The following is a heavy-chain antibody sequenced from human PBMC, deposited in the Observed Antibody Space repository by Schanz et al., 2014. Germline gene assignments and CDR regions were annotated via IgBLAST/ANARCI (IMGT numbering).Heavy chain of an antibody. CDR1: EFTFSSYT. Sequence: EVQLVESGGGLVKPGGSLRLSCEASEFTFSSYTINWVRQAPGKGLEWVSSISSSGSYMHYADSVKGRFTISRDNAKNTLYVQMTSLRADDTSAYFCAIVSRRTATPSSPSFRSYCCCAMDVWGQGTLVTVSS. CDR2: ISSSGSYM. D-gene: IGHD1-26*01. J-gene: IGHJ4*02. V-gene: IGHV3-21*01. CDR3: AIVSRRTATPSSPSFRSYCCCAMDV.